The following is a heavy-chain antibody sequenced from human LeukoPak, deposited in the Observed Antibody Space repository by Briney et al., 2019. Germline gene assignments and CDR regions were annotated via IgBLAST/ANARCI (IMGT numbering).Heavy chain of an antibody. V-gene: IGHV4-61*02. CDR2: IYTSGST. J-gene: IGHJ6*03. CDR3: ARTAWGYYYYMDV. CDR1: GGSISSSSYY. Sequence: SETLSLTCTVSGGSISSSSYYWGWIRQPPGKGLEWIGRIYTSGSTNYNPSLKSRVTISVDTSKNQFSLKLSSVTAADTAVYYCARTAWGYYYYMDVWGKGTTVTISS. D-gene: IGHD3-16*01.